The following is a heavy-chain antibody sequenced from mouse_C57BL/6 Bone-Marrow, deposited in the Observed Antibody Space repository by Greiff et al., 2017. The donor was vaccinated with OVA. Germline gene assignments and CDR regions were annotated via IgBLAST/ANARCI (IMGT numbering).Heavy chain of an antibody. V-gene: IGHV2-2*01. D-gene: IGHD4-1*01. Sequence: QVQLQQSGPGLVQPSQSLSISCTVSGFSLTSYGVHWVRQSPGKGLEWLGVIWSGGSTDYNAAFISRMSISKDNSKSKVFFKMNSLQADDTAIYYGARNLELGRGNYFDYWGQGTTLTVSS. CDR2: IWSGGST. J-gene: IGHJ2*01. CDR1: GFSLTSYG. CDR3: ARNLELGRGNYFDY.